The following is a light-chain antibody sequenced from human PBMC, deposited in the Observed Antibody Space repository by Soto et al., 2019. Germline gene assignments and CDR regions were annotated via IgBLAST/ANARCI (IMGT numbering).Light chain of an antibody. Sequence: QSVLTQPPSVSGAPGQRVTISCTGSSSNIGAGYDVHWYQQLPGTAPKLLIYGNSNRPSGVPDRFSGSKSGTSASLAITGLEAEEEADYYCQSYDSSWVFGGGTKLTVL. V-gene: IGLV1-40*01. CDR1: SSNIGAGYD. CDR3: QSYDSSWV. J-gene: IGLJ3*02. CDR2: GNS.